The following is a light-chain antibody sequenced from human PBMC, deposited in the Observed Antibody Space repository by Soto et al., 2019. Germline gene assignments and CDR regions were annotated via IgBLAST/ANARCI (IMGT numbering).Light chain of an antibody. V-gene: IGLV1-44*01. CDR3: AAWGDSLNTWA. CDR2: SDD. CDR1: SCNIGSNA. J-gene: IGLJ3*02. Sequence: VLTQPPSASWTPGERVSISCSGSSCNIGSNAVSCDQHFPGTTPKVLIYSDDQRPSGVPDRFSGSKSGTSASLAISGLRAEDEADYFCAAWGDSLNTWAFGGGTK.